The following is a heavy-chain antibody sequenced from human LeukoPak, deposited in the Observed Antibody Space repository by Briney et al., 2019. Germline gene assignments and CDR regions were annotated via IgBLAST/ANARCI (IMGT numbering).Heavy chain of an antibody. Sequence: SETLSLTCTVSGDSLGNYYWSWIRQPAGTGLEWIGRVKSSGSDTYKSSLKSRATMSVDTSKNQVSLRLTSVTAADTAVYYCARDGPWNGFFNWFDLWGQGTLVTVSS. CDR1: GDSLGNYY. V-gene: IGHV4-4*07. D-gene: IGHD3-3*01. CDR3: ARDGPWNGFFNWFDL. CDR2: VKSSGSD. J-gene: IGHJ5*02.